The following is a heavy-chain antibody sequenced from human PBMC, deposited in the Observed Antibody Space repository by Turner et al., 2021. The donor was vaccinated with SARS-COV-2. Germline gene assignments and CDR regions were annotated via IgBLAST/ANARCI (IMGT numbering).Heavy chain of an antibody. J-gene: IGHJ4*02. CDR1: GFTLSSYG. V-gene: IGHV3-30*18. D-gene: IGHD2-8*01. Sequence: QVQLVESGGGVVQPGRSLRLSCAASGFTLSSYGMHWVRQAPGKGLEWVAVISYDGSNKYYADSVKGRFTISRDNSKNTLYLQMNSLRAEDTAVYYCANGGYCTNGVCSRVPSHFDYWGQGTLVTVSS. CDR2: ISYDGSNK. CDR3: ANGGYCTNGVCSRVPSHFDY.